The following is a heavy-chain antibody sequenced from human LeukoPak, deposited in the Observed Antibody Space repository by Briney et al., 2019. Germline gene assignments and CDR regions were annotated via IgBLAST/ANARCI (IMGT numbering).Heavy chain of an antibody. CDR1: GYTFTDYY. CDR3: ATEDGRELLGY. J-gene: IGHJ4*02. CDR2: VDPEDGET. V-gene: IGHV1-69-2*01. Sequence: GASVKVSCKASGYTFTDYYMHWVQQAPGKGLEWMGRVDPEDGETIYAEKFQGRVTITADTSTDTAYMELSSLRSEDTAVYYCATEDGRELLGYWGQGTLVTVSS. D-gene: IGHD1-26*01.